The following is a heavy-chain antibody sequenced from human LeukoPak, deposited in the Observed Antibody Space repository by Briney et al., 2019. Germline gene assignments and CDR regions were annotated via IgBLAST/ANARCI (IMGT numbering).Heavy chain of an antibody. CDR1: GYTFTGYY. CDR2: INPNSGGT. V-gene: IGHV1-2*02. J-gene: IGHJ4*02. D-gene: IGHD3-3*01. Sequence: ASVKVSCKASGYTFTGYYIHWVRQAPGQGLAWMGWINPNSGGTNYAQKFQGRVTMTRDTSISTAYMELSRLRSDDTAVYYCARDEQVIRFLEWQAQGTIDYWGQGTLVTVSS. CDR3: ARDEQVIRFLEWQAQGTIDY.